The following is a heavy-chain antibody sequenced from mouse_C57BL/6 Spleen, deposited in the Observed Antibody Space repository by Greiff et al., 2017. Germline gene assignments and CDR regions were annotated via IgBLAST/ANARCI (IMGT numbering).Heavy chain of an antibody. CDR2: IDPSDSYT. CDR1: GYTFTSYW. Sequence: QVQLQQPGAELVKPGASVKLSCKASGYTFTSYWMQWVKQRPGQGLEWIGEIDPSDSYTNYNQKFKGKATLTVDTSSSTAYMQLSSLTSEDSAVYYCAIYSNYVRAMDYWGQGTSVTVSS. CDR3: AIYSNYVRAMDY. V-gene: IGHV1-50*01. J-gene: IGHJ4*01. D-gene: IGHD2-5*01.